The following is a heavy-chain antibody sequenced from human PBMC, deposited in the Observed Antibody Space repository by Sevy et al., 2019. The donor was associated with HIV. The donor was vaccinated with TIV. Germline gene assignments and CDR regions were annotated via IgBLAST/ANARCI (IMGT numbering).Heavy chain of an antibody. CDR2: ISYDGSNK. D-gene: IGHD5-12*01. CDR3: ARDLTVDIVATIPSYFDY. J-gene: IGHJ4*02. CDR1: GFTFSSYA. V-gene: IGHV3-30*04. Sequence: GGSLRLSCAASGFTFSSYAMHWVRQAPGKGLEWVAVISYDGSNKYYANSVKGRFTISRDNSKNTLYLQMNSLRAEDTAVYYGARDLTVDIVATIPSYFDYWGQGTLVTVSS.